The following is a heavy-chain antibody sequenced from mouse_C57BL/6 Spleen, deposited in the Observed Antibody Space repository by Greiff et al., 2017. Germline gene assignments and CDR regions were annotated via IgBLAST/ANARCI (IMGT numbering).Heavy chain of an antibody. J-gene: IGHJ2*01. Sequence: QVQLRQSGAELVKPGASVKISCKASGYAFSSYWMNWVKQRPGKGLEWIGKIYPGDGDTNYNGKFKGKATLTADKSSSTAYMQLSSLTSEDSAFYFCARNYGSSFDYWGQGTTLTVSS. CDR3: ARNYGSSFDY. CDR2: IYPGDGDT. D-gene: IGHD1-1*01. V-gene: IGHV1-80*01. CDR1: GYAFSSYW.